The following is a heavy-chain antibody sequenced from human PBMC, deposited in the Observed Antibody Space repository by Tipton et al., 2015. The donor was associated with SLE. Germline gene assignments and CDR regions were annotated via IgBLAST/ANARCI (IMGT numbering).Heavy chain of an antibody. Sequence: TLSLTCTVSGGSVSSGSYYWSWIRQPPGRGLEWIGYIYYSGSTNYNPSLKSRVTISVDTSKNQFSLKLSSVTAADTAVYYCARGEDIVVAVDAFDIWGQGTMVTVSS. CDR2: IYYSGST. V-gene: IGHV4-61*01. J-gene: IGHJ3*02. D-gene: IGHD2-15*01. CDR3: ARGEDIVVAVDAFDI. CDR1: GGSVSSGSYY.